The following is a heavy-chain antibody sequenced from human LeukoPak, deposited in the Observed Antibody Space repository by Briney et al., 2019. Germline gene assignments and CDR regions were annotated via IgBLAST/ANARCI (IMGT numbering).Heavy chain of an antibody. J-gene: IGHJ4*02. CDR2: ISSSSSYI. D-gene: IGHD6-13*01. CDR3: ASLGIAAAGTIDY. Sequence: GGSLRLSCAASGFTFSSDSMNWVRQAPGKGLEWVSSISSSSSYIYYADSVKGRFTISRDNAKNSLYLQMNSLRAEDTAVYYCASLGIAAAGTIDYWGQGTLITVSS. CDR1: GFTFSSDS. V-gene: IGHV3-21*01.